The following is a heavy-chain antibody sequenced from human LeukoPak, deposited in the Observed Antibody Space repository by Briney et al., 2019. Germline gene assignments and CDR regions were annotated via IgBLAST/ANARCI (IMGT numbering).Heavy chain of an antibody. Sequence: ASVKVSCKASGGTFSSYAISWVRQAPGQGLEWMGGIIPIFGTANYAQKFQGRVTITAEESTSTAYMELSSLRSEDKAVYYCARVGAEGAAAGYFDYWGQGTLVTVSS. J-gene: IGHJ4*02. CDR3: ARVGAEGAAAGYFDY. CDR1: GGTFSSYA. CDR2: IIPIFGTA. V-gene: IGHV1-69*13. D-gene: IGHD6-13*01.